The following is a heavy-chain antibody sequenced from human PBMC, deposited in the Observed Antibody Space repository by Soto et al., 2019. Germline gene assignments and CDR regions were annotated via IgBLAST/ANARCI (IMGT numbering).Heavy chain of an antibody. CDR2: IYDTGST. J-gene: IGHJ5*02. D-gene: IGHD3-9*01. Sequence: SETLSLTCTVSGGEITTYYLSWRRQSPGKGLEWIGDIYDTGSTTYYPSLKSRVTISVDTSNKQFSLRLTSVTAADTAVYYCARCPIDHNWFDPWGQGTLVTVSS. CDR3: ARCPIDHNWFDP. V-gene: IGHV4-59*01. CDR1: GGEITTYY.